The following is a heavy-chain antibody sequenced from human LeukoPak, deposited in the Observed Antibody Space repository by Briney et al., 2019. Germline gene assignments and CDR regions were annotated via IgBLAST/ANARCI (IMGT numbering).Heavy chain of an antibody. J-gene: IGHJ5*02. V-gene: IGHV1-18*01. CDR1: GYTFTSYG. Sequence: EASVKVSCKASGYTFTSYGISWVRQAPGQGLEWMGWISAYNGNTNYAQKLQGRVTITADKSTSTAYMELSSLRSEDTAVYYCASLLWFGVARDWFDPWGQGTLVTVSS. CDR2: ISAYNGNT. CDR3: ASLLWFGVARDWFDP. D-gene: IGHD3-10*01.